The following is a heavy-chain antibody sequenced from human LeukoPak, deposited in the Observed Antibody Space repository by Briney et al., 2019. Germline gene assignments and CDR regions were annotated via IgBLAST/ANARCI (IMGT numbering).Heavy chain of an antibody. CDR1: GFTFSSYA. Sequence: GGSLRLSCAASGFTFSSYAMSWVRQAPGKRLEWVSAISGSGGSTYYADSVKGRFTISRDNSKNTLCLQMNSLRAEDTAVYYCAKPDYGEGDYWGQGTLVTVSS. CDR2: ISGSGGST. D-gene: IGHD4-17*01. J-gene: IGHJ4*02. V-gene: IGHV3-23*01. CDR3: AKPDYGEGDY.